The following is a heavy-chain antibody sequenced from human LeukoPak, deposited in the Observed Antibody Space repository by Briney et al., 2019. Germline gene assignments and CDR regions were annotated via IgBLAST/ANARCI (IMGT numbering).Heavy chain of an antibody. J-gene: IGHJ4*02. D-gene: IGHD3-22*01. CDR2: ISWNSGSI. Sequence: PGRSLRLSCAASGFTFDDYAMHWVRQAPGKGLEWVSGISWNSGSIGYADSVKGRFTISRDNAKNSLYLQMNSLRAEDTALYYCAKDSDSSGHYTYYFDYWGQGTLVTVSS. V-gene: IGHV3-9*01. CDR1: GFTFDDYA. CDR3: AKDSDSSGHYTYYFDY.